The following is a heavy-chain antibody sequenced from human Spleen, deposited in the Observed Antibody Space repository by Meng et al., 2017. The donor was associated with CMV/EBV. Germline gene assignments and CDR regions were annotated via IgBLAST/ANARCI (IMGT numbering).Heavy chain of an antibody. J-gene: IGHJ3*02. CDR1: GYSFTSYW. CDR2: IYPGDSDT. Sequence: KVSCKGSGYSFTSYWIGWVRQMPGKGLEWMGIIYPGDSDTRYSPSFQGQVTMSADKSINTAYLQWGSLKASDTAIYYCARRISGGSRAFDIWGQGTMVTVSS. V-gene: IGHV5-51*01. CDR3: ARRISGGSRAFDI. D-gene: IGHD2-15*01.